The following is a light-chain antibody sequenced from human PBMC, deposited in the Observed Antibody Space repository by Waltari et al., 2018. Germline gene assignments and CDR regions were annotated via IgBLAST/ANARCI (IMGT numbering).Light chain of an antibody. J-gene: IGLJ2*01. V-gene: IGLV1-40*01. CDR2: GTV. Sequence: QSVLTQPPSVSGAPGQRVTISCTGSSSNIGANFDVHWYQQFPGTAPKLLPCGTVDRPSGVPGRFAGSQSGPSASRAITGLRAADEADYYCQSYDSGLSGVIFGGGTKVTVL. CDR3: QSYDSGLSGVI. CDR1: SSNIGANFD.